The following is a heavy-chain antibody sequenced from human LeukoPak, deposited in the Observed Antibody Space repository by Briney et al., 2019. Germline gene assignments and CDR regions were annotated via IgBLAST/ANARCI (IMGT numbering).Heavy chain of an antibody. Sequence: ASVTVSCTVSGSSLSELSLYWVRQAPGKGLEWMGGFDVIDSETFYAQKFQGRVTMTEDSSTDTAYMELRSLTSDDTALYYCAAGRPYSLLDYWGQGPLVTVSS. CDR1: GSSLSELS. J-gene: IGHJ4*02. CDR2: FDVIDSET. CDR3: AAGRPYSLLDY. V-gene: IGHV1-24*01. D-gene: IGHD5-18*01.